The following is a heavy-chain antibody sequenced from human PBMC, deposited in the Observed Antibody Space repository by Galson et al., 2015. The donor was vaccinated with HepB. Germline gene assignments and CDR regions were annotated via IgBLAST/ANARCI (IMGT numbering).Heavy chain of an antibody. Sequence: SLRLSCAASGFTFNTYAMTWVRQAPGRGLEWVSSLSGSSRSSFYADSVKGRFTISRDNSKNTLYLQMNSLRAEDTAVYYCARGPRISMPLDIWGQGTMVTVSS. D-gene: IGHD2/OR15-2a*01. CDR2: LSGSSRSS. CDR1: GFTFNTYA. J-gene: IGHJ3*02. V-gene: IGHV3-23*01. CDR3: ARGPRISMPLDI.